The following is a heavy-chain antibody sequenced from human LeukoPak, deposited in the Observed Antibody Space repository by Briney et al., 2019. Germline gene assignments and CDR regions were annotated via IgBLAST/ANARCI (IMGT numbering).Heavy chain of an antibody. CDR3: AKASDYYDSSGYYYPYGAFDI. CDR2: ISWNSGSI. D-gene: IGHD3-22*01. J-gene: IGHJ3*02. Sequence: GGSLRLSCAASGFTFDDYAMHWVRQAPGKGLEWVSGISWNSGSIGYADSVKGRFTISRDNAKNSLYLQMNSLRAEDTALYYCAKASDYYDSSGYYYPYGAFDIWGQGTMVTVSS. V-gene: IGHV3-9*01. CDR1: GFTFDDYA.